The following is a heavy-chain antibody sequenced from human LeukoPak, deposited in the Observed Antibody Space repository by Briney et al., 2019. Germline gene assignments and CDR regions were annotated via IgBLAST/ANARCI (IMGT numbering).Heavy chain of an antibody. V-gene: IGHV3-74*01. D-gene: IGHD2-21*01. CDR3: ARVVESDAFDI. CDR2: INSDGSST. Sequence: PGRSLRLSCAASGFTFSSYWMHWVRQAPGKGLVWVSRINSDGSSTSYADSVKGRFTISRDNAKNTLYLRMNSLRAEDTAVYYCARVVESDAFDIWGQGTMVTVSS. J-gene: IGHJ3*02. CDR1: GFTFSSYW.